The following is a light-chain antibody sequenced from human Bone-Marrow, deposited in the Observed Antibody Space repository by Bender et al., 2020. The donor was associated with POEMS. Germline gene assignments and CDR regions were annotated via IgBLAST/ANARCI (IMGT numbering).Light chain of an antibody. Sequence: QSALTQIASVSGSPGQSITISCTGSTSDFGSYNLVSWYQQHPGKAPKVLIYEGTQRPSGVSDRFSGSKSGNTASLTISGLQAEDEADYYCCAYAGSTVRYVFGTGTKVTVL. V-gene: IGLV2-23*01. CDR3: CAYAGSTVRYV. CDR2: EGT. CDR1: TSDFGSYNL. J-gene: IGLJ1*01.